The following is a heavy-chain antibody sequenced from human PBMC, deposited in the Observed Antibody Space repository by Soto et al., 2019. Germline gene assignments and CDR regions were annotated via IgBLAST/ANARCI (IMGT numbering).Heavy chain of an antibody. CDR1: GFTFTSPA. V-gene: IGHV1-58*02. CDR2: IVVGSGNT. D-gene: IGHD2-15*01. Sequence: GASVKVSCKASGFTFTSPAMQWVRQARGQRLEWIGWIVVGSGNTNYAQKFQERVTITRDMSTSTAYMELSSLRSEDTAVYYCAAGVYHYYYYYGMDVWGQGTTVTVSS. J-gene: IGHJ6*02. CDR3: AAGVYHYYYYYGMDV.